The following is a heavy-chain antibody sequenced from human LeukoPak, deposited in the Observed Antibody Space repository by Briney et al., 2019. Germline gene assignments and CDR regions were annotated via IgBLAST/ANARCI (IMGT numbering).Heavy chain of an antibody. CDR1: GFTFSSYG. V-gene: IGHV3-33*01. CDR3: ARGRGTLTAGTGYLDV. J-gene: IGHJ6*03. D-gene: IGHD6-13*01. Sequence: GGSLRLSCVASGFTFSSYGMQWVRQVPGKGLEWVATIWFDGSKRYYADSVKGRFTISRDDSRNTLYLQMDSLRAEDTAVYFCARGRGTLTAGTGYLDVWGKGTTAIVSS. CDR2: IWFDGSKR.